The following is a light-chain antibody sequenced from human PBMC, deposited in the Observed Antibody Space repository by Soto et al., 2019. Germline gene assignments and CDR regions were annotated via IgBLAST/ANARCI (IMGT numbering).Light chain of an antibody. Sequence: EVVMTQSPATLSVSPGERATLSCRASQSVGSNLAWYQQKPGQTPRLLIYGASTRATGIPARFSASGSGTEFTLTISSLQSEDFAVYYCQQYNDWRTFGQGTKVEVK. CDR2: GAS. V-gene: IGKV3-15*01. CDR3: QQYNDWRT. J-gene: IGKJ1*01. CDR1: QSVGSN.